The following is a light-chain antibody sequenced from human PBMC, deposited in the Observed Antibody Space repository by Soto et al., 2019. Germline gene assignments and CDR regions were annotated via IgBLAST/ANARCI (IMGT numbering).Light chain of an antibody. J-gene: IGKJ2*01. CDR1: QSVSSSY. V-gene: IGKV3-20*01. Sequence: EIVLTQSPGTLSLSPGERATLSCRASQSVSSSYLTWYQQKPGQAPRLLIYGTSSRATGIPDRLSGRGSATDFTLTIGRLEPEDFAGDYCQQYGSSPYTFGQGTKLEIK. CDR3: QQYGSSPYT. CDR2: GTS.